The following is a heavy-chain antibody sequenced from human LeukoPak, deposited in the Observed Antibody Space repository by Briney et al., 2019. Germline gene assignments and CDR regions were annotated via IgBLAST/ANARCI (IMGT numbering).Heavy chain of an antibody. Sequence: GGSLRLSCAASGFTFSSYEMNWVRQTPEKGLEWVSYISSSGSTIYYADSVKGRFTISRDNAKNSLYLQMNSLRAEDTAVYYCARGGDFWSAHNWFDPWGQGTLVTVSS. CDR2: ISSSGSTI. CDR3: ARGGDFWSAHNWFDP. D-gene: IGHD3-3*01. CDR1: GFTFSSYE. V-gene: IGHV3-48*03. J-gene: IGHJ5*02.